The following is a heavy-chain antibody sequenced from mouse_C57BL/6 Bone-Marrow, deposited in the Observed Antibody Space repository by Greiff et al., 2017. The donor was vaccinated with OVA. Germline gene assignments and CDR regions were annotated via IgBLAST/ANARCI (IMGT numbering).Heavy chain of an antibody. CDR3: ARMGAYGFFAY. J-gene: IGHJ3*01. CDR1: GYTFTRYD. V-gene: IGHV1-85*01. Sequence: QVQLKESGPELVKPGASVKLSCKASGYTFTRYDINWVKQRPGQGLEWIGWIYPRDGSTKYNEKFKGKATLTVDPSSSAAYMELHSLTSEDSAVYFCARMGAYGFFAYWGQGTLVTVSA. CDR2: IYPRDGST. D-gene: IGHD2-2*01.